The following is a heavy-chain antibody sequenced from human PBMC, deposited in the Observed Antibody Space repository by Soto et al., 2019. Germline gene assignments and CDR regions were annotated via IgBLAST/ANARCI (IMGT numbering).Heavy chain of an antibody. CDR3: ARDTAP. D-gene: IGHD4-17*01. CDR1: GGSITRGGYY. J-gene: IGHJ5*02. Sequence: SETLSLTCTVSGGSITRGGYYWSWIRQHPGKGLEWIGYIYNSGTTYYNPSLKSRVTISVDTSKNQFSLKLTSVTDADTAVYYCARDTAPWGQGTLVTVSS. CDR2: IYNSGTT. V-gene: IGHV4-31*03.